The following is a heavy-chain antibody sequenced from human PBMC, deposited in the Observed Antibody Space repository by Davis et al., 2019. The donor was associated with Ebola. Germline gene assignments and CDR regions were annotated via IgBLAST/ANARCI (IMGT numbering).Heavy chain of an antibody. J-gene: IGHJ4*02. V-gene: IGHV3-23*01. CDR1: GFTFITYA. D-gene: IGHD3-22*01. CDR2: ISGSGRST. Sequence: GESLKISCAASGFTFITYAMSWVRQAPGKGLEWVSVISGSGRSTYYADSVKGRFTISRDNSKNTVYLQINSLRAEDTAVYYCARDLPYYYDSSGYGFDYWGQGTLVTVSS. CDR3: ARDLPYYYDSSGYGFDY.